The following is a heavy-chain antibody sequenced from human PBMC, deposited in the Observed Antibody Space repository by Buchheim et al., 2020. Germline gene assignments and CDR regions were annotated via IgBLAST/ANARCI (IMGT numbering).Heavy chain of an antibody. J-gene: IGHJ6*02. CDR3: ARDQGGIFPGNHYGMDV. CDR2: INPSGGST. V-gene: IGHV1-46*01. D-gene: IGHD1-14*01. CDR1: GYTFTSYY. Sequence: QVQLVQSGAEVKKPRASVKVSCKASGYTFTSYYMHWVRQAPGQGLEWMGIINPSGGSTSYAQKFQGRVTMTRATSTSTVYMELSSLRSEDTAVYYCARDQGGIFPGNHYGMDVWGQGTT.